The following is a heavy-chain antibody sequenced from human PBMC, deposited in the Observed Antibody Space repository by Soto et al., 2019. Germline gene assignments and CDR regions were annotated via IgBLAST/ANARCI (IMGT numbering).Heavy chain of an antibody. CDR1: GGSFSGYY. V-gene: IGHV4-34*01. CDR2: INHSGST. CDR3: ARSRGSRRTSDY. Sequence: SETLSLTCAVYGGSFSGYYWSWIRQPPGKGLEWIGEINHSGSTNYNPSLKSRVTISVDTSKNQFSLKLSSVTAADTAVYYCARSRGSRRTSDYWGQGTLVTVSS. J-gene: IGHJ4*02. D-gene: IGHD6-19*01.